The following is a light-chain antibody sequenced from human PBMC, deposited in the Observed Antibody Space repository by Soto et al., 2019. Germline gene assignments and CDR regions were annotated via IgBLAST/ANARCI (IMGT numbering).Light chain of an antibody. CDR2: EVS. CDR3: SSYTSSSTHVV. CDR1: SSDVGGYNY. V-gene: IGLV2-14*01. J-gene: IGLJ2*01. Sequence: QSALTQPASVSGSPGQSITISCTGTSSDVGGYNYVSWYQQHPGKAPKLMIYEVSNRPSGVSNRFSGSKSGNTASLTISGLPAEDAAAYYSSSYTSSSTHVVFGGGTQLTVL.